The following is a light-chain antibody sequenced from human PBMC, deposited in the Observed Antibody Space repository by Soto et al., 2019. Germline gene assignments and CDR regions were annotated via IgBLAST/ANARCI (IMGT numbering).Light chain of an antibody. CDR1: QSVSSN. V-gene: IGKV3-15*01. CDR3: QQYNNWPWT. J-gene: IGKJ1*01. Sequence: IVLTQSPATLSLSPGERATLSCMASQSVSSNLAWYKQKPGQAPRLLSYGASTRATGVPARFSGSGSGTEFTLTISSLKSEDFEVYYCQQYNNWPWTFGQGTKVDIK. CDR2: GAS.